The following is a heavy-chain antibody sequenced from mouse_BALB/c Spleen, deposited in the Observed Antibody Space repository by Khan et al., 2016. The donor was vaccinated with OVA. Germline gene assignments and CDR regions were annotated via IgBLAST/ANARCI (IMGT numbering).Heavy chain of an antibody. CDR1: GYTFTDYV. CDR2: IYPGSGTT. V-gene: IGHV1-81*01. CDR3: AISYDGALFAY. D-gene: IGHD2-12*01. Sequence: QVQLQQSGPELVRPGASVTMSCKVSGYTFTDYVITWVKQRTGQGLEWIGEIYPGSGTTYYNEKFKGKATLTADKSSNTVNMQLSSLTSEDSAVYFCAISYDGALFAYWGQGTLVTVSA. J-gene: IGHJ3*01.